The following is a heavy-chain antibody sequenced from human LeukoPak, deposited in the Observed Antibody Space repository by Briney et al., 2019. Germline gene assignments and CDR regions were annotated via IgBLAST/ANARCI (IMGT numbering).Heavy chain of an antibody. CDR1: GGSISSYY. V-gene: IGHV4-59*01. D-gene: IGHD6-13*01. Sequence: SETLSLTCTVSGGSISSYYWSWIRQPPGKGLEWIGYIYYSGSTNYNPSLKSRVTISVDTSKNQFSLKLSSVTAADTAVYYCATGGYSSSWYYFDYWGQGTLVTVSS. J-gene: IGHJ4*02. CDR2: IYYSGST. CDR3: ATGGYSSSWYYFDY.